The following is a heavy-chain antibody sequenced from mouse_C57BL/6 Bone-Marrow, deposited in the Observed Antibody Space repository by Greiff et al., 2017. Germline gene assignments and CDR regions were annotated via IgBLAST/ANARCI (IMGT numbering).Heavy chain of an antibody. V-gene: IGHV5-4*01. D-gene: IGHD1-1*01. CDR3: ARDGAYYGSRAY. J-gene: IGHJ3*01. CDR1: GFTFSSYA. Sequence: EVKLVESGGGLVKPGGSLKLSCAASGFTFSSYAMSWVRQTPEKRLAWVATISDGGSYTYYPDNVKGRFTISRDNAKNNLYLQMSHLKSEDTAMYYCARDGAYYGSRAYWGQGTLVTVSA. CDR2: ISDGGSYT.